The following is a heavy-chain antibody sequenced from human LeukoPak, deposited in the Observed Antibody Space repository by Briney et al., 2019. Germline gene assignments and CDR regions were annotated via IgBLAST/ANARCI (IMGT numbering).Heavy chain of an antibody. CDR3: ARGNFYDNKGYSPELRY. Sequence: ASVKVSCKASGYTFTGYYMHWVRQAPGQGLEWMGWINPNSGGTNYAHKFQGRVTMTRDTSISTAYMELSRMTSDDTAVYYCARGNFYDNKGYSPELRYWGQGTLVTVSS. V-gene: IGHV1-2*02. D-gene: IGHD3-10*01. CDR1: GYTFTGYY. CDR2: INPNSGGT. J-gene: IGHJ4*02.